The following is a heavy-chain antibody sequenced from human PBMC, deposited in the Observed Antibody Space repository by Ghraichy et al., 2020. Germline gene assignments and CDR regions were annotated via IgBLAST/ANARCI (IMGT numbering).Heavy chain of an antibody. CDR2: IYYSGST. CDR3: ARDENYEGAWFDP. V-gene: IGHV4-59*01. J-gene: IGHJ5*02. D-gene: IGHD3-22*01. CDR1: GGSISSYY. Sequence: SETLSLTCTVSGGSISSYYWSWIRQPPGKGLEWIGYIYYSGSTNYNPSLKSRVTISVDTSKNQFSLKLSSVTAADTAVYYCARDENYEGAWFDPWGQGTLVTVSS.